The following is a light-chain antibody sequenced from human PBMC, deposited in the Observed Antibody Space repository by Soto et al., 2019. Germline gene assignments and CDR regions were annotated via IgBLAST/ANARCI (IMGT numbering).Light chain of an antibody. CDR1: GSDIGGYNY. Sequence: QSVLTQPASVSGSPRQSITISCTGTGSDIGGYNYVSWYQQHPGKAPKLMIYDVTYRPSGISNRFSGSKSGNTASLTISGLQADDEAEYYCSSYAGNSTLVFGTGTKVTVL. J-gene: IGLJ1*01. V-gene: IGLV2-14*01. CDR2: DVT. CDR3: SSYAGNSTLV.